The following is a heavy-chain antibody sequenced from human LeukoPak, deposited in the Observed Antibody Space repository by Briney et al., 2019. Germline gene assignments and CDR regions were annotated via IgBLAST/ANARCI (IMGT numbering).Heavy chain of an antibody. J-gene: IGHJ4*02. D-gene: IGHD6-13*01. CDR1: GFTFSSYS. CDR3: ARGSSSWYLLFDY. Sequence: GGSLRLSCAASGFTFSSYSMNWVRQAPGKGLEWVSYISSSSSTIYYADSVKGRFTISRDNAKNSLYLQMNSLRAEDTAVYYCARGSSSWYLLFDYWGQGTLVTVSS. CDR2: ISSSSSTI. V-gene: IGHV3-48*04.